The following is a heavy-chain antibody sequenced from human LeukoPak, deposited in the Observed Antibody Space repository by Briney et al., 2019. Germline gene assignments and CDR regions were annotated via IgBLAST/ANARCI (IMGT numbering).Heavy chain of an antibody. CDR3: AREGGGPSGPLDY. CDR1: GFTFSINY. V-gene: IGHV3-66*01. D-gene: IGHD3-3*01. Sequence: PGGSLRLSCAASGFTFSINYMTWVRQAPGTGLEWVSVIYGGRGTYYADSVKGRFTISRDNSKNTLYLQMNSLRAEDTAVYYCAREGGGPSGPLDYWGQGTLVTVSS. CDR2: IYGGRGT. J-gene: IGHJ4*02.